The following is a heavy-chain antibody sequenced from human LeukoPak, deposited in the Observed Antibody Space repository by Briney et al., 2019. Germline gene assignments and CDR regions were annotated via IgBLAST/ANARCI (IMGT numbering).Heavy chain of an antibody. V-gene: IGHV3-30*02. D-gene: IGHD3-10*01. CDR1: GFRLSSFG. J-gene: IGHJ4*02. CDR3: AKDRWESRITMVRGVIDY. Sequence: PGGSLRLSCAASGFRLSSFGMHWVRQAPGKGLEWVAFIRHDGSDKYYADSVKGRFTISRDNSKNTLYFQMSSLRAEDTAVYYCAKDRWESRITMVRGVIDYWGQGTLVTVSS. CDR2: IRHDGSDK.